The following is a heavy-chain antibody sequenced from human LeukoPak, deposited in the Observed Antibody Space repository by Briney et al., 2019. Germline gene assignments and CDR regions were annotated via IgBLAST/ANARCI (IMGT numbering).Heavy chain of an antibody. Sequence: SETLSLTCTVSGGSISSYYWSWIRQPAGKGLEWIGRIYTSGSTNYNPSLKSRVTMSVDTPKNQFSLKLSSVTAADTAVYYCARVIPDWNDDLYYYYMDVWGKGTTVTVSS. CDR1: GGSISSYY. D-gene: IGHD1-1*01. J-gene: IGHJ6*03. V-gene: IGHV4-4*07. CDR2: IYTSGST. CDR3: ARVIPDWNDDLYYYYMDV.